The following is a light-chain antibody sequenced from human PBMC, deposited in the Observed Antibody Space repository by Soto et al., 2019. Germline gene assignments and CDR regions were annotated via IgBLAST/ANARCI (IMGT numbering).Light chain of an antibody. V-gene: IGKV1-13*02. Sequence: AIQLTQSPSSLSASVGDRVTITCRASQAISNGLAWYQQKPGKPPKLLIYGASTLENGVPSRFSGSGSGTDFTLTITTLQSEDFATYYCQQFSRYTFGQGTKVEI. CDR2: GAS. CDR1: QAISNG. CDR3: QQFSRYT. J-gene: IGKJ2*01.